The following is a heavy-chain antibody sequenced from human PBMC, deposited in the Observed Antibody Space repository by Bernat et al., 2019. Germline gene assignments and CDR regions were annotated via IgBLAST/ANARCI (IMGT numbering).Heavy chain of an antibody. J-gene: IGHJ6*02. CDR3: ARGWGYFV. Sequence: EVQLVASGGGLVQPGGSLRLSCAASGFTFSVYEMDWVRQAPGKGLEWVSSISSRGIIDYADSVKGRFTISRDNAKNSLYLQMNSLRVEDTAVYYCARGWGYFVWGQGTTVTVSS. V-gene: IGHV3-48*03. D-gene: IGHD5-18*01. CDR2: ISSRGII. CDR1: GFTFSVYE.